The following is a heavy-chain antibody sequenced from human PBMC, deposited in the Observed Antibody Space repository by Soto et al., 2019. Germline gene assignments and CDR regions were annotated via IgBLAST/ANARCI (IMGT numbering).Heavy chain of an antibody. D-gene: IGHD3-10*01. J-gene: IGHJ4*02. CDR1: GYTFTNFD. CDR2: ITTNNGDT. CDR3: ARLSGASYYAPGY. V-gene: IGHV1-18*01. Sequence: QVQLVQSGTEVEKPGASVKFSCTASGYTFTNFDVGWVRKAPGQGLEWMGRITTNNGDTKYTQTFQGRVTMTTDPSTITAYMELRSLRSADTAVYYCARLSGASYYAPGYWGQGTLVTVSS.